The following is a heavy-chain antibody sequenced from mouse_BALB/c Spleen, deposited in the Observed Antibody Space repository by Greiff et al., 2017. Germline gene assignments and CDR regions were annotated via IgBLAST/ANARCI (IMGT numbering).Heavy chain of an antibody. CDR3: ARGSSSRYFDV. D-gene: IGHD1-1*01. CDR1: GYTFTSYW. Sequence: QVQLQQSGAELVKPGASVKLSCKTSGYTFTSYWIQWVKQRPGQGLGWIGEIFPGTGTTYYNEKFKGKATLTIDTSSSTAYMQLSSLTSEDSAVYFCARGSSSRYFDVWGAGTTVTVSS. J-gene: IGHJ1*01. CDR2: IFPGTGTT. V-gene: IGHV1S132*01.